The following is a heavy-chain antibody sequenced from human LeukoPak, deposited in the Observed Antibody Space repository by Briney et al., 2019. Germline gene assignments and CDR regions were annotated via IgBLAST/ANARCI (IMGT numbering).Heavy chain of an antibody. J-gene: IGHJ4*02. V-gene: IGHV3-23*01. CDR1: GYTFSMYA. Sequence: GGSLTLSCAASGYTFSMYAMGWVRQAPGKGLQWVSHISASGGAIYYADSVRGRFTVSRDNSMSAVYMQMNNLRPDDSAIYYCAKMRRGWGLFDSWGQGILVTVSS. CDR3: AKMRRGWGLFDS. D-gene: IGHD6-19*01. CDR2: ISASGGAI.